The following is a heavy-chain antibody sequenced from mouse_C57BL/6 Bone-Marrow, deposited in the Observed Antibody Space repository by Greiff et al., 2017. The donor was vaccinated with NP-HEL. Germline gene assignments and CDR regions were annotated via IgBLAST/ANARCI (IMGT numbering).Heavy chain of an antibody. D-gene: IGHD1-1*01. V-gene: IGHV14-1*01. CDR1: GFNIKDYY. Sequence: VQLKESGAELVRPGASVKLSCTASGFNIKDYYMHWVKQRPEQGLAWIGRIDPEDGDTEYAPKFQGKATMPADTSSNTAYLQLSSLTSEDAAVYYCTMGITTVVARAYWGQGTLVTVSA. CDR2: IDPEDGDT. CDR3: TMGITTVVARAY. J-gene: IGHJ3*01.